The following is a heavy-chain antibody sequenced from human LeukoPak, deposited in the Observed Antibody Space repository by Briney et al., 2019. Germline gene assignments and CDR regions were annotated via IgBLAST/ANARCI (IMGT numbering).Heavy chain of an antibody. D-gene: IGHD3-10*01. CDR3: AKEDGMVRGVIDY. CDR1: GFTFSSYG. CDR2: ISGSGGRT. J-gene: IGHJ4*02. V-gene: IGHV3-23*01. Sequence: GGSLRLSCAASGFTFSSYGVSWVRQAPGKGLDWVSAISGSGGRTNYADSVAGRFTISRDNSKNTLYLQMNNLRAEDTAVYYCAKEDGMVRGVIDYWGQGTLVTVSS.